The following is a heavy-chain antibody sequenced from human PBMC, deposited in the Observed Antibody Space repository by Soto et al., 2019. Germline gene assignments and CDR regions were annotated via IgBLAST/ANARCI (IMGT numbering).Heavy chain of an antibody. J-gene: IGHJ2*01. Sequence: QVQLVQSGAEVKKPGSSVKVSCKASGGTFSSYAISWVRQAPGQGPEWMGGIIPIFGTANYAQKFQGRVTITADESTSTAYMELSSLRSEDTAVYYCAVCTNGVCYTTWYFDLWGRGTLVTVSS. D-gene: IGHD2-8*01. V-gene: IGHV1-69*01. CDR2: IIPIFGTA. CDR3: AVCTNGVCYTTWYFDL. CDR1: GGTFSSYA.